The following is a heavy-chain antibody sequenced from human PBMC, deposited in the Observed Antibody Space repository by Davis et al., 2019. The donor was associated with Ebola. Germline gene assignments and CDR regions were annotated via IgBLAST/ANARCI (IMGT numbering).Heavy chain of an antibody. CDR2: ISWNSGSI. D-gene: IGHD6-6*01. V-gene: IGHV3-9*01. Sequence: GGSLRLSCAASGFTFDDYAMHWVRQAPGKGLEWVSGISWNSGSIGYADSVTGRFTISRDNAKNSLYLQMNSLRAEDTALYYCAKDLQYSSSYYYGMDVWGQGTTVTVSS. CDR1: GFTFDDYA. J-gene: IGHJ6*02. CDR3: AKDLQYSSSYYYGMDV.